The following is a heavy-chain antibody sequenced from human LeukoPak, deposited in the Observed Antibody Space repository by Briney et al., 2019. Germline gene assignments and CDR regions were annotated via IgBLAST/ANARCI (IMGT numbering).Heavy chain of an antibody. J-gene: IGHJ5*02. V-gene: IGHV4-59*01. CDR2: IYYSGST. CDR1: GGSISSYY. Sequence: SETLSLTCTVSGGSISSYYWSWIRQPPGKGLEWIGYIYYSGSTNYNPSLKSRVTISVATSKNQFSLKLSSVTAADPAVYYCARDHSSSWYSIWFDPWGQGTLVTVSS. D-gene: IGHD6-13*01. CDR3: ARDHSSSWYSIWFDP.